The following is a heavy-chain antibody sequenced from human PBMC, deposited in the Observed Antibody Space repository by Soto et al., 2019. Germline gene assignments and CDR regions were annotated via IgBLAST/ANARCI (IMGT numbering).Heavy chain of an antibody. CDR3: ATVANLPHRHYVMDV. CDR2: FDPEDGET. J-gene: IGHJ6*02. D-gene: IGHD5-12*01. Sequence: APVKVYCNVSGYTHTELSMHWVRQKKEKGLEWMGGFDPEDGETIYAQKFQGRVTMTEDTSTDTAYMELSSLRSEDTAVYYCATVANLPHRHYVMDVLVQGTTVTVSS. CDR1: GYTHTELS. V-gene: IGHV1-24*01.